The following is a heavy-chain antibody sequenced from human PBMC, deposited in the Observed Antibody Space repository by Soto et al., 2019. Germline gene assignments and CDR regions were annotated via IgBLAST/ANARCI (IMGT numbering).Heavy chain of an antibody. CDR3: AKVGPAVTTRAYDS. J-gene: IGHJ4*02. D-gene: IGHD4-17*01. Sequence: GESLKISCTASGFTFSSYCMTWVRQAPGKGLEWVSTIGGNGGSTYYADSVKGRFTISRDTSRNTLYLQMNTLRVEDTAVYYCAKVGPAVTTRAYDSWGQGTQVTVSS. CDR2: IGGNGGST. V-gene: IGHV3-23*01. CDR1: GFTFSSYC.